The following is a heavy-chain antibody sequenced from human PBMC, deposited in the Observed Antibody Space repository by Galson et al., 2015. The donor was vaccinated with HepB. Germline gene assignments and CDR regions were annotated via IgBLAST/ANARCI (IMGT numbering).Heavy chain of an antibody. CDR1: GCTFSGSA. J-gene: IGHJ5*02. CDR3: ARLGDLSGYSSA. D-gene: IGHD6-25*01. V-gene: IGHV3-73*01. CDR2: IGSKDNNYAT. Sequence: SLRLYCAASGCTFSGSAIHGVRQTSGKGLEWVGRIGSKDNNYATAYAASVKGRFTIPRDDSKNTAFLQMNTLKTEDTAVYYCARLGDLSGYSSAWGQGTLVTVSS.